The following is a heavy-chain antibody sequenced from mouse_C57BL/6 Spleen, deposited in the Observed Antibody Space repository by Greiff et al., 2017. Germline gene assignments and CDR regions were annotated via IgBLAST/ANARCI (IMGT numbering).Heavy chain of an antibody. CDR1: GYSITSGYY. CDR3: ARDGYPPYYYAMDY. V-gene: IGHV3-6*01. D-gene: IGHD2-2*01. Sequence: EVQLQESGPGLVKPSQSLSLTCSVTGYSITSGYYWNWIRQFPGNKLEWMGYISYDGSNKYNPSLKNRISITRDTSKNQFFLKLNSVTTEDTATYYCARDGYPPYYYAMDYWGQGTSVTVSS. J-gene: IGHJ4*01. CDR2: ISYDGSN.